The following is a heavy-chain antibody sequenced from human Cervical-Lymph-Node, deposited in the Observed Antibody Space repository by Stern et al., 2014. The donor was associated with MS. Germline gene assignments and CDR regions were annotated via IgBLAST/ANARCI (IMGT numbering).Heavy chain of an antibody. CDR1: GYTFTNNY. V-gene: IGHV1-46*01. Sequence: VQLVQSGAEVKKPGASVKVSCKASGYTFTNNYLYWVRQPPGQGLEWMGIINPSDGGTIYAEKFQGRVTMTRDTSTTTVYMELSSLTSEDTAIYYCARDPSVVVTDWGQGTLVTVSS. D-gene: IGHD2-21*02. J-gene: IGHJ4*02. CDR2: INPSDGGT. CDR3: ARDPSVVVTD.